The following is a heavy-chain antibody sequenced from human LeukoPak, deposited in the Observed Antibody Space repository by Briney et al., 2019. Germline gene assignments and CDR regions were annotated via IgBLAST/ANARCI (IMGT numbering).Heavy chain of an antibody. Sequence: ASVKVSCKASGGTFSSYAISWVRQAPGQGLEWMGGIIPIFGTAKYAQKFQGRVTITADESTSTAYMELSSLRSEDTAVYYCARDDNQGYCSGGSCYSSLSQYGMDVWGKGTTVTVSS. V-gene: IGHV1-69*13. D-gene: IGHD2-15*01. J-gene: IGHJ6*04. CDR3: ARDDNQGYCSGGSCYSSLSQYGMDV. CDR1: GGTFSSYA. CDR2: IIPIFGTA.